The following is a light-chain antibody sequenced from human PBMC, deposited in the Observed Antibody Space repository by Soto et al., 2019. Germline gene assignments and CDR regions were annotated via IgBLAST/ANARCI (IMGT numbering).Light chain of an antibody. CDR1: QDVSRS. CDR2: AAS. J-gene: IGKJ2*01. CDR3: QQSYKTPHT. V-gene: IGKV1-9*01. Sequence: DTQLTQSPSFLSASVGDRVTITCRASQDVSRSLGWYQQKAGKAPKLLISAASTLHSGVPSRFSGSGSDTDFTLTISSLQPEDFATYYCQQSYKTPHTCGQGTKLETK.